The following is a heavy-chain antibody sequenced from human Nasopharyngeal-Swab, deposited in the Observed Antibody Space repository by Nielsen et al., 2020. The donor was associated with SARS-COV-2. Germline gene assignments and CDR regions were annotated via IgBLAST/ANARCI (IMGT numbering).Heavy chain of an antibody. CDR1: GYTFTSYG. CDR2: ISAYNGNT. Sequence: ASVKVSCKASGYTFTSYGISWVRQAPGQGLEWMGWISAYNGNTNYAQKLQGRVTMTTDTSTSTAYKELRSLRSDDTAVYYCARDVGVAGVDYWGQGTLVTVSS. J-gene: IGHJ4*02. V-gene: IGHV1-18*01. D-gene: IGHD3-3*01. CDR3: ARDVGVAGVDY.